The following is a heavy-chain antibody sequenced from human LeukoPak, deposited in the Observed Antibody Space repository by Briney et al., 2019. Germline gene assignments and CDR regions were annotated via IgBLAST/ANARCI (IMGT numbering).Heavy chain of an antibody. CDR3: ARFPCSGDSCYSGMRAFDI. D-gene: IGHD2-15*01. J-gene: IGHJ3*02. V-gene: IGHV4-39*01. CDR2: IYYSGNT. Sequence: PSETLSLTCTVSGGSISISSYYWAWIRQPPGKGLEWIGSIYYSGNTYYNAPLKGRVTISVDTSTKQFSLKLSSVTAADTAVYYCARFPCSGDSCYSGMRAFDIWGQGTTVTVSS. CDR1: GGSISISSYY.